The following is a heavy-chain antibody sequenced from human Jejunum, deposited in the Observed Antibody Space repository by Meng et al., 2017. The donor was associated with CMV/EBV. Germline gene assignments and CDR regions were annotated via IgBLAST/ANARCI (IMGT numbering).Heavy chain of an antibody. V-gene: IGHV4-59*01. CDR2: ICYSGSP. CDR1: GRPINDYY. Sequence: VSGRPINDYYWSWIRQAPGEGLGWIGYICYSGSPTYNPSLKSRVTISLDRSKNHFSLKVRSVTAADTAVYYCGRVNGDYYYAMDVWGQGTTVTVSS. J-gene: IGHJ6*02. D-gene: IGHD4-17*01. CDR3: GRVNGDYYYAMDV.